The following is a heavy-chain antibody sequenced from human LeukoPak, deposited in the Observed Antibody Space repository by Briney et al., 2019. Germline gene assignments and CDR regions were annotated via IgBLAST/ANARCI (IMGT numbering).Heavy chain of an antibody. V-gene: IGHV3-30*04. J-gene: IGHJ4*02. Sequence: PGRSLRLSCAASGFSFSTYAMHWVRQPPGKGLVWVAAISTDGRDKHYADSVKGRFTISRDNSKSTLYLQMNSLRAEDTAVYYCARDSAAAAVYYFDYWGQGTLVTVSS. D-gene: IGHD6-13*01. CDR1: GFSFSTYA. CDR2: ISTDGRDK. CDR3: ARDSAAAAVYYFDY.